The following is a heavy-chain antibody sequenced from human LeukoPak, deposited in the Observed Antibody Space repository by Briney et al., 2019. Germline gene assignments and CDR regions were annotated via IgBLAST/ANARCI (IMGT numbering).Heavy chain of an antibody. CDR3: ATLNTFYDH. Sequence: GESLKISCKGSGYPFTSYWTAWVRQMPGEGLEWMGVIYPDDSDTRYSPSFQGQVTISADKSISTAYLQWSSLTSSDTAIYYCATLNTFYDHWGQGTLVTVSS. CDR2: IYPDDSDT. V-gene: IGHV5-51*01. D-gene: IGHD1/OR15-1a*01. J-gene: IGHJ5*02. CDR1: GYPFTSYW.